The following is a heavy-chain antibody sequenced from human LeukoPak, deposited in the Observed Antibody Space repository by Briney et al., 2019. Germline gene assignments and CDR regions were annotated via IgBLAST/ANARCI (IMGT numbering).Heavy chain of an antibody. Sequence: PGGSLRLSCAVSGFTFDDYAMHWVRQAPGKGMEWVSGISWNSGNIGYADSVKGRFTISRDNAKNSLYLQMNSLRAEDTAVYYCARGADYGDYYYYYMGVWGKGTTVTISS. J-gene: IGHJ6*03. D-gene: IGHD4-17*01. CDR1: GFTFDDYA. CDR3: ARGADYGDYYYYYMGV. CDR2: ISWNSGNI. V-gene: IGHV3-9*01.